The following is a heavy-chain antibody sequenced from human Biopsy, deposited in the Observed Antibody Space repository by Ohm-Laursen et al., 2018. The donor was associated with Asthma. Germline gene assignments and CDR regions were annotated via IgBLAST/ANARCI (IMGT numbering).Heavy chain of an antibody. V-gene: IGHV4-39*01. Sequence: GTLSLTCSLSSGSGGYMRSGNYYWGWIRQPPGKGLEWIGSIYYSGTTYYNPSLESRVTVSADTSKNQFSLKLTSVTAADTAVYYYVRGSSSWHHGPFHYYYGLDAWGQGTTATVSS. CDR1: SGSGGYMRSGNYY. CDR3: VRGSSSWHHGPFHYYYGLDA. D-gene: IGHD6-13*01. J-gene: IGHJ6*02. CDR2: IYYSGTT.